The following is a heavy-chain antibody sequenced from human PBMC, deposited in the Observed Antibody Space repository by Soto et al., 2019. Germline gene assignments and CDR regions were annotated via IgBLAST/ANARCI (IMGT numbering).Heavy chain of an antibody. V-gene: IGHV3-11*01. CDR3: ARGDYGDYGDYGNYYYYYMDV. CDR2: ISSSGSTI. D-gene: IGHD4-17*01. Sequence: GGSLRLSCAASGFTFSDYYMSWIRQAPGKGLEWVSYISSSGSTIYYADSVKGRFTISRDNAKNSLYLQMNSLRAEDTAVYYCARGDYGDYGDYGNYYYYYMDVWGKGTTVTVSS. J-gene: IGHJ6*03. CDR1: GFTFSDYY.